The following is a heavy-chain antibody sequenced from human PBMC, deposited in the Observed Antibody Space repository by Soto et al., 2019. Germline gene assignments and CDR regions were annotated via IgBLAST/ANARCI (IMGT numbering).Heavy chain of an antibody. J-gene: IGHJ6*02. CDR1: GVTFSSYG. CDR3: AKDVVVGATTGLGDYYYYYGMDV. Sequence: GGSLRLSCAASGVTFSSYGMHGVRQAPGKGLEWVAVISYDGSNKYYADSVKGRFTISRDNSKNTLYLQMNSLRAEDTAVYYCAKDVVVGATTGLGDYYYYYGMDVWGQGTTVTV. D-gene: IGHD1-26*01. CDR2: ISYDGSNK. V-gene: IGHV3-30*18.